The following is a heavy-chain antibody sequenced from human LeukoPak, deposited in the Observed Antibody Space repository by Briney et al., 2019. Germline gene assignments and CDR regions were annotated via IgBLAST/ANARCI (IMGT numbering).Heavy chain of an antibody. D-gene: IGHD3-16*01. J-gene: IGHJ4*02. CDR3: TRDTFGGDDF. CDR1: GYTFSRYW. Sequence: GGSLTLSCVGSGYTFSRYWMHWVRQAPGKGLVWVSRINEDGSTTDYADSVKGRFTISRDNAKNALSLQMNSLRAEDTAVYYCTRDTFGGDDFWGQGTLVTVS. CDR2: INEDGSTT. V-gene: IGHV3-74*01.